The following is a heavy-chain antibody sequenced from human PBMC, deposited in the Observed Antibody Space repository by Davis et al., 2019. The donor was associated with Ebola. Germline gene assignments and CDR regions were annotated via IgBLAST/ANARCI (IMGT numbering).Heavy chain of an antibody. CDR1: GYTFTSYG. V-gene: IGHV1-3*04. D-gene: IGHD1-1*01. CDR2: INTGNGNM. CDR3: ARDWPYHAGVLSDP. J-gene: IGHJ5*02. Sequence: AASVKVSCKASGYTFTSYGISWVRQAPGQGLEWMGWINTGNGNMKYSQKFQGRVTITRDTSATTAYMELSSLRSEDTAVYYCARDWPYHAGVLSDPWGQGTLVTVSS.